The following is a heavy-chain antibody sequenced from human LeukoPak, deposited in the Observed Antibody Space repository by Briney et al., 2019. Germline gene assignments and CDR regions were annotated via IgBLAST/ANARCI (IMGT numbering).Heavy chain of an antibody. D-gene: IGHD3-16*01. CDR2: INHSGST. V-gene: IGHV4-34*01. J-gene: IGHJ3*02. CDR1: GGSFSGYY. CDR3: ARGGWGAFDI. Sequence: SETLSLTCDVYGGSFSGYYWNWIRQPPGKGLEWIGEINHSGSTNYNPSLKSRVTISVDTSKNQFSMKLRSVTAADTAVYYCARGGWGAFDIWGQGTMVTASS.